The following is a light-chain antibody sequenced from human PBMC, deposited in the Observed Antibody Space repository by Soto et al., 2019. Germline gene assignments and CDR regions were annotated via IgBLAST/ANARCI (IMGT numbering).Light chain of an antibody. Sequence: DIQMTQSPPTLSASIGDRVTITCRASQSISSSLAWYQQKPGKAPKLLIYKASSLESGVPSRFSGSGSGTEFTLPISSLKPDDFANYYCQQYNSYSWRFGQGTKVEIK. CDR2: KAS. V-gene: IGKV1-5*03. CDR1: QSISSS. CDR3: QQYNSYSWR. J-gene: IGKJ1*01.